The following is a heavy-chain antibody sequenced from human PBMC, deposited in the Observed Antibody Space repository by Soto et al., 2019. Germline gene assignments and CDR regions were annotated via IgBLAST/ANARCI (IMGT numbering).Heavy chain of an antibody. CDR2: IYSGGST. D-gene: IGHD6-6*01. Sequence: GGSLRLSCAASGFTVSSNYMNWVRQAPGKGLEWVSVIYSGGSTYYADSVKGRFTISRDNAKNSLYLQMNNLRPEDTASYYCVKDLSYGSSSSFHSWGQGALVTVSS. J-gene: IGHJ4*02. V-gene: IGHV3-53*05. CDR3: VKDLSYGSSSSFHS. CDR1: GFTVSSNY.